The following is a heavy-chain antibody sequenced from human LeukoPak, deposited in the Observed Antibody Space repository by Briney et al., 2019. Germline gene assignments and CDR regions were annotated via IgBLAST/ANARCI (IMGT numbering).Heavy chain of an antibody. V-gene: IGHV4-59*02. Sequence: SETLSLTCTVSGVSVSDYYWSWIRQPPGKGLDWIGNIYYSGSTNYNPSLKSRVTISVDTSKNQFSLKLASVTAADTAVHYCARSSGSYYNYYFDYWGQGSLVTVSS. D-gene: IGHD1-26*01. CDR3: ARSSGSYYNYYFDY. J-gene: IGHJ4*02. CDR1: GVSVSDYY. CDR2: IYYSGST.